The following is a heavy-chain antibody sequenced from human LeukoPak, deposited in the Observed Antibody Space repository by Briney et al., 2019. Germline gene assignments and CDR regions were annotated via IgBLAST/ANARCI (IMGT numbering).Heavy chain of an antibody. D-gene: IGHD2-21*01. CDR2: IRYDGSNK. J-gene: IGHJ4*02. V-gene: IGHV3-30*02. CDR1: GFTFSSYG. CDR3: ATDICGGNCYSNRGY. Sequence: GGSLRLSCAASGFTFSSYGMHWVRQAPGKGLEWVAFIRYDGSNKYYADSVKGRFTISRDNSKNTLYLQKNSLRAEDTAVDYCATDICGGNCYSNRGYWGQGTMVTVSS.